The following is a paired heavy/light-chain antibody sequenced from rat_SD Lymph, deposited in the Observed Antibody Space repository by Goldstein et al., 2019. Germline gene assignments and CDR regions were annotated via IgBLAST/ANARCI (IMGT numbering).Light chain of an antibody. CDR3: QQSWNDPFT. CDR2: GAS. J-gene: IGKJ4*01. CDR1: ESVSTG. Sequence: DTVLTQSPALAVSPGERVTISCRASESVSTGMHWYQQKPGQQPKLLIYGASNLESGVPARFSGSGSGTDFTLTIDPVEADDTATYFCQQSWNDPFTFGSGTKLEIK. V-gene: IGKV3S10*01.
Heavy chain of an antibody. CDR3: ARLGEGAYVYYGLPHYYVMDA. CDR1: GYTITSGY. V-gene: IGHV3-4*01. D-gene: IGHD1-6*01. Sequence: EIQLQESGPGLVKPSQSLSLTCSVTGYTITSGYDWSWIRKFPGNKMEWMGYISYSGSTNYNPSLKSRISITRDTSKNQFFLQLNSVTTEDTATYYCARLGEGAYVYYGLPHYYVMDAWGQGASVTVSS. CDR2: ISYSGST. J-gene: IGHJ4*01.